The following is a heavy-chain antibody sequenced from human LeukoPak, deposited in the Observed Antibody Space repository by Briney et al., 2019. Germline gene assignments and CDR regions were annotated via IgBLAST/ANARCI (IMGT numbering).Heavy chain of an antibody. J-gene: IGHJ4*02. CDR3: ARGGYYHN. CDR2: ISYDGSNK. D-gene: IGHD3-9*01. CDR1: GFTFSSYA. Sequence: GGSLRLSCAASGFTFSSYAMHWVRQAPGKGLEWVAVISYDGSNKYYADSVKGRFTISRDNSKNTLYLQMNSLRAEDAAVYYCARGGYYHNWGQGTLVTVSS. V-gene: IGHV3-30-3*01.